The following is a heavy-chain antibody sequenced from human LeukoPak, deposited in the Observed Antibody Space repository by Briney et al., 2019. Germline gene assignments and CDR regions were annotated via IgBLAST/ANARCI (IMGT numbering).Heavy chain of an antibody. Sequence: SETLSLTCTVSGGLISISTYYWSWIRQPAGKGLEWIGLIYTGGSTNYNPSLKSRVTMSIDTSKKQFSLKLSSVTAADTAVYYCARTPIYYFDNSGYYNWGQGTLVTVSS. CDR1: GGLISISTYY. CDR3: ARTPIYYFDNSGYYN. J-gene: IGHJ4*02. V-gene: IGHV4-61*02. CDR2: IYTGGST. D-gene: IGHD3-22*01.